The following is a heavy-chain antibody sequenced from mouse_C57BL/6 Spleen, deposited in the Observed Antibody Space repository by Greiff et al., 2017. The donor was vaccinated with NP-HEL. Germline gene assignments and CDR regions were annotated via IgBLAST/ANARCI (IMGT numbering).Heavy chain of an antibody. CDR3: ARGGFTTVVPGGYVDY. D-gene: IGHD1-1*01. V-gene: IGHV1-69*01. Sequence: VQLQQPGAELVMPGASVKLSCKASGYTFTSYWMHWVKQRPGQGLEWIGEIDPSDSYTNYNQKFKGKSTLTVDKSSSTAYMQLSSLTSEDSAVYYCARGGFTTVVPGGYVDYWGEGTTLTVSS. J-gene: IGHJ2*01. CDR2: IDPSDSYT. CDR1: GYTFTSYW.